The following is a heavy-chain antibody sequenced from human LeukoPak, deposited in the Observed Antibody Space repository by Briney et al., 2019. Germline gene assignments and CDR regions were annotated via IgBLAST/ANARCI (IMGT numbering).Heavy chain of an antibody. CDR1: GGSISSYY. V-gene: IGHV4-59*12. D-gene: IGHD3-22*01. J-gene: IGHJ2*01. CDR3: ARGGRPSTLSRTYYYDSSGPRNIRWYFDL. Sequence: SETLSLTCTVSGGSISSYYWSWIRQPPGKGLEWIGYIYYSGSTNYNPSLKSRVTISVDTSKNQFSLKLSSVTAADTAVYYCARGGRPSTLSRTYYYDSSGPRNIRWYFDLWGRGTLVTVSS. CDR2: IYYSGST.